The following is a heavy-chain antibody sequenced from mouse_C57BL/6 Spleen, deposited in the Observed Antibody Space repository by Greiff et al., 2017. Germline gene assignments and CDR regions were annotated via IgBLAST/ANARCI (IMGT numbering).Heavy chain of an antibody. V-gene: IGHV5-17*01. D-gene: IGHD1-3*01. Sequence: EVKVVESGGGLVKPGGSLKLSCAASGFTFSDYGMHWVRQAPEKGLEWVAYISSGSSTIYYADTVKGRFTISRDNAKNTLFLQMTSLRSEDTAMYYCAGKYLSWSAYWGQGTLVTVSA. CDR1: GFTFSDYG. J-gene: IGHJ3*01. CDR2: ISSGSSTI. CDR3: AGKYLSWSAY.